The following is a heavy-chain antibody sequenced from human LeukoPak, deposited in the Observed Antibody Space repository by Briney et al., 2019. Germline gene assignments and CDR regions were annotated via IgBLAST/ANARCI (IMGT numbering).Heavy chain of an antibody. J-gene: IGHJ4*02. Sequence: PGGSLRLSCAASGFTFSSYGMHWVRQAPGKGLEWVAVISYDGSNKYYADSVKGRFTISRDNSKNTLYLQMNSLRAEDTAVYYCAKSPPVGYFDYWGQGTLVTVSS. CDR2: ISYDGSNK. CDR1: GFTFSSYG. V-gene: IGHV3-30*18. D-gene: IGHD3-22*01. CDR3: AKSPPVGYFDY.